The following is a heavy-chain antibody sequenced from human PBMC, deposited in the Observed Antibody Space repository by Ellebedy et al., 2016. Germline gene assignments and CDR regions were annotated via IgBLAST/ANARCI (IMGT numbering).Heavy chain of an antibody. V-gene: IGHV1-69*04. CDR1: GGTFSSYA. Sequence: ASVKVSCKASGGTFSSYAISWVRQAPGQGLEWMGRIIPILGIANYAQKFQGSVTITADKSTSTAYMELSSLRSEDTAVYYWAAEVYSSGLYYYYGMDVWGQGTTVTVSS. D-gene: IGHD6-19*01. J-gene: IGHJ6*02. CDR3: AAEVYSSGLYYYYGMDV. CDR2: IIPILGIA.